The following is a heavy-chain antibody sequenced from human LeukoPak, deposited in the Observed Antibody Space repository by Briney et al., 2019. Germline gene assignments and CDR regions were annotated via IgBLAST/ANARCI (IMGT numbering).Heavy chain of an antibody. CDR3: ARVYYSNSYDYWYFDL. CDR1: GGSISNYY. J-gene: IGHJ2*01. CDR2: IYYSGST. D-gene: IGHD6-13*01. V-gene: IGHV4-59*01. Sequence: SETLSLTCTVSGGSISNYYWNWIRQPPGQGLEWIGHIYYSGSTNYNPSLKSRVTISVDTSKNQFSLKLSSVTAADTAVYYCARVYYSNSYDYWYFDLWGRGTLVTVSS.